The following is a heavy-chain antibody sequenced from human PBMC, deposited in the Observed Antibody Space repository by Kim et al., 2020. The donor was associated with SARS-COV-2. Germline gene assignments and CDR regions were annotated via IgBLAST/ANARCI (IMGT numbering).Heavy chain of an antibody. V-gene: IGHV4-59*08. J-gene: IGHJ6*02. CDR3: ARSLLYGMGV. CDR1: GGSISGYY. CDR2: IYYSGST. Sequence: SETLSLTCTVSGGSISGYYWSWIRQPPGKGLEWIGYIYYSGSTIYNPSLKSRVTISVDTSKNQFSLRLSSVTAADTAVYYCARSLLYGMGVWGQGTTVTVSS.